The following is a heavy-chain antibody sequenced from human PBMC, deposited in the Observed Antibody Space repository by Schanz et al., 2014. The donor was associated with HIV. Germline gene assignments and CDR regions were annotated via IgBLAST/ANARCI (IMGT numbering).Heavy chain of an antibody. J-gene: IGHJ4*02. CDR2: IGSGGGRT. D-gene: IGHD3-10*01. CDR3: AKGQRGIVRGDIDY. CDR1: GFIFRTHG. V-gene: IGHV3-NL1*01. Sequence: QVQLVETGGGVVQPGRSLRLSCAASGFIFRTHGMHWVRQAPGKGLEWVSLIGSGGGRTYYADSVKGRFTISRDNAKNTLYLQMNSLRAEDTAVYYCAKGQRGIVRGDIDYWGQGTLVTVSS.